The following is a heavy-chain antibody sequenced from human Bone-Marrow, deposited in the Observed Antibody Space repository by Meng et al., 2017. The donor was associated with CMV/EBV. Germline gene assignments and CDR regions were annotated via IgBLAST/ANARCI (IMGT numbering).Heavy chain of an antibody. CDR3: AITNTPPFDY. V-gene: IGHV3-49*04. CDR2: IRKKAYGGTT. Sequence: GESLKISCRTSGFTFVDYAMGWVRQAPGKGLEWVGFIRKKAYGGTTEYAASVRGRFTISRDNAKNSLYLQMNSLRAEDTAVYYCAITNTPPFDYWGQGTLVTVSS. J-gene: IGHJ4*02. D-gene: IGHD1-20*01. CDR1: GFTFVDYA.